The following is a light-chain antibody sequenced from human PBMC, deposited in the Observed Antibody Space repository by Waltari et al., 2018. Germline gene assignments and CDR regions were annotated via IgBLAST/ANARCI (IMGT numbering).Light chain of an antibody. V-gene: IGKV1-8*01. J-gene: IGKJ1*01. CDR2: AAS. CDR3: QHSGT. Sequence: AIRMTQSPSSLSASTGDRVTITCRASQGISSYLAWYQQKPGKAPKLLIYAASTLQNGVPSRFSGSGSGTDFTLTISCLQSEDFATYYCQHSGTFGQGTKVEIK. CDR1: QGISSY.